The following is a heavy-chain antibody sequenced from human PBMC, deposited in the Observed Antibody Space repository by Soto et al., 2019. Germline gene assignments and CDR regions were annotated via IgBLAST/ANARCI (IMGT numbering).Heavy chain of an antibody. J-gene: IGHJ6*03. D-gene: IGHD6-6*01. CDR3: ARRRGAARQLYYYMDV. CDR2: INHSGST. Sequence: SETLSLTCAVYGGSFSGYYWSWIRQPPGKGLEWIGEINHSGSTNYNPSLKSRVTISVDTSKNQFSLKLSSVTAADTAVYYCARRRGAARQLYYYMDVWGKGTTVTVSS. CDR1: GGSFSGYY. V-gene: IGHV4-34*01.